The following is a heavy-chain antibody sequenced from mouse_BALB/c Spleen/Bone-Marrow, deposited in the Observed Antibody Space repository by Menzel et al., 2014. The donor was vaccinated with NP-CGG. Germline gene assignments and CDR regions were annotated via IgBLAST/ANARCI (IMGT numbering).Heavy chain of an antibody. Sequence: EVQLQQSGAELVRSGASVKLSCTASGVNIKDYYMNWVKQRPKQGLEWIGWIDPENGDTEYAPKFQGKATMTADTSSNTAYLQLSSLTSEDTGVYYCNADPITWGQDTTLTVSS. J-gene: IGHJ2*01. CDR3: NADPIT. V-gene: IGHV14-4*02. CDR1: GVNIKDYY. CDR2: IDPENGDT.